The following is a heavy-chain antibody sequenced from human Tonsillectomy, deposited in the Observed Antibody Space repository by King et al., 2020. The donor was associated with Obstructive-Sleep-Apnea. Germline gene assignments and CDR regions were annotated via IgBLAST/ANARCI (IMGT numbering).Heavy chain of an antibody. CDR3: ASSGNWNDVNP. CDR1: GYTFTSYY. CDR2: INPSGGST. J-gene: IGHJ5*02. V-gene: IGHV1-46*01. D-gene: IGHD1-1*01. Sequence: VQLVESGAEVKKPGASVKVSCKASGYTFTSYYMHWVRQAPGQGLEWRGIINPSGGSTSYAQKFQGRVNMTRDTSTSTVYMELSSLRSEDTAVYYCASSGNWNDVNPWGQGTLVTVSS.